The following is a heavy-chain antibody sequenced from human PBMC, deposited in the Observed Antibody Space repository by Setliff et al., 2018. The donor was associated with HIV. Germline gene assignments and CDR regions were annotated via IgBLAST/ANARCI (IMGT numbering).Heavy chain of an antibody. CDR3: ARAGFLGAFDF. D-gene: IGHD3-3*01. Sequence: GGSLRLSCAASGLTFSAAWMHWVRQGPGKGLVWVSRISTDGSNTVYADSVKARFTISRDNAKNTVYLQMNSLRAEDTGVYYCARAGFLGAFDFWGQGTVVTVSS. V-gene: IGHV3-74*01. CDR1: GLTFSAAW. CDR2: ISTDGSNT. J-gene: IGHJ3*01.